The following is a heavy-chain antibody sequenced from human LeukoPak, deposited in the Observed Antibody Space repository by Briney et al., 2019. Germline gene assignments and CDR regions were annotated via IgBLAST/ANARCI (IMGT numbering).Heavy chain of an antibody. J-gene: IGHJ6*03. V-gene: IGHV3-21*01. CDR2: ISSSSNYI. Sequence: GGSLRLSCAASGFTFSSYSMNWVRQAPGKGLEWVSSISSSSNYIYYADSVKGRFPISRDNAKNSLYLQMDSLRVEDTAVYYCARDPYSGNYGAYYYYYMDVWGKGTTVTISS. CDR3: ARDPYSGNYGAYYYYYMDV. D-gene: IGHD1-26*01. CDR1: GFTFSSYS.